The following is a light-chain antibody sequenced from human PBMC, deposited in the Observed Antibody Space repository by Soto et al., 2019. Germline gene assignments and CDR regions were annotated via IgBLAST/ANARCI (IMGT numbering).Light chain of an antibody. J-gene: IGKJ1*01. V-gene: IGKV3-15*01. Sequence: ERVMTQSPATLSVSPGERATLSCRASQSVSSNLAWYQQKPGQAPRLLIYGASTRATGIPARFSGSGSGTEFTLTISSLQSEDFAVYYCQQYNNWPRTFGQGTKGGY. CDR1: QSVSSN. CDR2: GAS. CDR3: QQYNNWPRT.